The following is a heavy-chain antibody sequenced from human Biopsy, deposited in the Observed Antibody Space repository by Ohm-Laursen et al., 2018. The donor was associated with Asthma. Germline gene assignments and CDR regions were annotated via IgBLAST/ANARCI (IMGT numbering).Heavy chain of an antibody. D-gene: IGHD1-20*01. J-gene: IGHJ6*02. CDR3: AGITSANYYYGMDV. V-gene: IGHV4-30-2*01. Sequence: SETLSLTWAVSGGSISSGGFSWTWLRQPPGKGLEWLGYMFHRGTTHYNPSLTSRVTISLDRSKNQFSLKLTSVTAADTAVYYCAGITSANYYYGMDVWGQGTTVTVSS. CDR2: MFHRGTT. CDR1: GGSISSGGFS.